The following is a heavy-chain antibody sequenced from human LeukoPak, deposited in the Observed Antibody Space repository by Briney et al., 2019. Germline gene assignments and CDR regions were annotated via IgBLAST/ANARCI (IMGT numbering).Heavy chain of an antibody. Sequence: PGGSLRLSCAASGITFNNAWMSWVRQAPGKGLEWVGRIKSKADGGTTDYAPPVKGRFTISRDDSKNTVYLQMNSLKTEDTAVYYCTADQRYFDWLSEYWGQGTLVTVSS. D-gene: IGHD3-9*01. CDR1: GITFNNAW. CDR2: IKSKADGGTT. V-gene: IGHV3-15*01. J-gene: IGHJ4*02. CDR3: TADQRYFDWLSEY.